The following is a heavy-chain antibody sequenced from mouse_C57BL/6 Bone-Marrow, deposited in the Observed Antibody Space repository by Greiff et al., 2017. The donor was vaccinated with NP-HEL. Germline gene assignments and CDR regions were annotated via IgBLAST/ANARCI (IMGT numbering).Heavy chain of an antibody. V-gene: IGHV1-7*01. J-gene: IGHJ2*01. CDR2: INPSSGYT. CDR1: GYTFTSYW. D-gene: IGHD2-5*01. CDR3: DNFYYSNYDDY. Sequence: QVQLQQSGAELAKPGASVKLSCKASGYTFTSYWMHWVKQRPGQGLEWIGYINPSSGYTKYNPKFKDKATLTADTSSSTAYMQLSSLTYEDSAVFACDNFYYSNYDDYWGQGTTLTVSS.